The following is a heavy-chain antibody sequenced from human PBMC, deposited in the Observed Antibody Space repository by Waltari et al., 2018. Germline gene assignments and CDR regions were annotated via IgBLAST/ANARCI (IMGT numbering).Heavy chain of an antibody. CDR2: IYYSGST. CDR1: GYSISSSNW. D-gene: IGHD3-22*01. CDR3: ARTRGGSSGAWDWFDP. J-gene: IGHJ5*02. V-gene: IGHV4-28*01. Sequence: QVQLQESGPGLVKPSDTLSLTCAVSGYSISSSNWWGWIRPPPGKGLEWIGYIYYSGSTYYSPSLKSRVTMSVDTSKNQFSLKLSSVTAVDTAVYYCARTRGGSSGAWDWFDPWGQGTLVTVSS.